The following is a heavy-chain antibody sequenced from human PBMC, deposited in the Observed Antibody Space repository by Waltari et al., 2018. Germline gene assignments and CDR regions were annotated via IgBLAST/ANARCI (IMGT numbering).Heavy chain of an antibody. D-gene: IGHD5-12*01. CDR2: MKQDGIEK. Sequence: EVQLVASGGDLVQPGGSLRRSCAASVFTFRYYLMAWVRQAPGKGLEWVDKMKQDGIEKFYVDAVKCRFTISRDNAKNSLYLQMNGLRVEDTAVYYCARSLSEDIVPTTGVFFDYWGQGSLVTVSS. V-gene: IGHV3-7*01. CDR1: VFTFRYYL. J-gene: IGHJ4*02. CDR3: ARSLSEDIVPTTGVFFDY.